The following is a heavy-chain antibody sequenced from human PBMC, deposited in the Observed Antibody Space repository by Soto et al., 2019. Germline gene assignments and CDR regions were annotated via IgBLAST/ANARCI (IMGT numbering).Heavy chain of an antibody. CDR3: ARADRTLVTSYSLDV. J-gene: IGHJ6*02. D-gene: IGHD2-21*02. CDR1: GGSFSGYY. CDR2: INHSGTI. V-gene: IGHV4-34*01. Sequence: SETLSLTCAVYGGSFSGYYWTWIRQPPGKGLEWIGEINHSGTINFNPSLKSRLTTSLDTSKKHFSLKLSSVTDADTAAYYCARADRTLVTSYSLDVWGQGTTVTVSS.